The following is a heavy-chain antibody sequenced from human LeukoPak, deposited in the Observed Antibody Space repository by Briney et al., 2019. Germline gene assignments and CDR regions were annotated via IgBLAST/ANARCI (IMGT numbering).Heavy chain of an antibody. D-gene: IGHD2-21*01. Sequence: GGSLRLSCAASGFTFSNYAMSWVRQAPGKGLEWVSAISGSGGSTYYADSVKGRFTISRDNSKNTLYLQMNSLRVEDTAVYYCAKDPYRVVVATGNYLDPWGQGTLVTVSA. CDR3: AKDPYRVVVATGNYLDP. J-gene: IGHJ5*02. V-gene: IGHV3-23*01. CDR2: ISGSGGST. CDR1: GFTFSNYA.